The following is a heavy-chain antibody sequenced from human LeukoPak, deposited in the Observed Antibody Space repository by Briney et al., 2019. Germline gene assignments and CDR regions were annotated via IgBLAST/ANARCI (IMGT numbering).Heavy chain of an antibody. CDR1: GFTFSSYA. CDR3: ATPSSGYYGYYFDY. Sequence: GGSLRLSCVASGFTFSSYAMSWVRQAPGKGLKWVSAISSNGGSTYYADSVKGRFTISRDNSKNTLYLQMNSLRAEDTAVYYCATPSSGYYGYYFDYWGQGTLVTVSS. V-gene: IGHV3-23*01. CDR2: ISSNGGST. D-gene: IGHD3-22*01. J-gene: IGHJ4*02.